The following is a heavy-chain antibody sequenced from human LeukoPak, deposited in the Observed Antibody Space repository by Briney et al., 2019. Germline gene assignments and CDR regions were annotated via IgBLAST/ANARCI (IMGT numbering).Heavy chain of an antibody. CDR1: GGSISSYY. J-gene: IGHJ4*02. D-gene: IGHD3-22*01. Sequence: SETLSLTCTVSGGSISSYYWSWIRQPPGKGLEWIGEINHSGSTNYNPSPKSRVTISVDTSKNQFSLKLSSVTAADTAVYYCARARYYYDSSGYYYLRGVPYFDYWGQGTLVTVSS. CDR2: INHSGST. V-gene: IGHV4-34*01. CDR3: ARARYYYDSSGYYYLRGVPYFDY.